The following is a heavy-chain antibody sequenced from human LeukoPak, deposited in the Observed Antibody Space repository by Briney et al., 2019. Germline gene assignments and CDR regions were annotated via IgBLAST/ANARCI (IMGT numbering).Heavy chain of an antibody. J-gene: IGHJ4*02. CDR1: RFSFSTFG. CDR2: ISSDGNNK. V-gene: IGHV3-30*03. Sequence: GTSLRLSCPASRFSFSTFGMHWVRQAPAKGLEWVAAISSDGNNKYYSDSVRGRFTISRDNSNDSLYLPMSSLGIEDTNVYYCRAATKYLDYYYDYWGLGTLVTVSS. CDR3: RAATKYLDYYYDY. D-gene: IGHD3-22*01.